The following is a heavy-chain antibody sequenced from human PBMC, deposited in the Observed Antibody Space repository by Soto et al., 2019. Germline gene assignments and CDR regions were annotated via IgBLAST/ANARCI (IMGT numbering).Heavy chain of an antibody. V-gene: IGHV3-21*01. Sequence: GGSLRLSCAASGFTFSSDSMNWVRQAPGKGLEWVSSISSSSSYIYYADSVKGRFTISRDNAMNSLYLQMNSLRAEATAVYYCARDKVMDDFDIWGQGTKVTVSS. CDR2: ISSSSSYI. CDR3: ARDKVMDDFDI. D-gene: IGHD3-16*01. J-gene: IGHJ3*02. CDR1: GFTFSSDS.